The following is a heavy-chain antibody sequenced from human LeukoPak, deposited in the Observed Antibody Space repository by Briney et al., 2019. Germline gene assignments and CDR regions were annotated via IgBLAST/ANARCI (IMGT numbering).Heavy chain of an antibody. CDR3: TSPGGVAADYYGMDV. CDR1: GFTFSGSA. V-gene: IGHV3-73*01. CDR2: IGSKANSYAT. J-gene: IGHJ6*02. Sequence: GGSLKLSCAASGFTFSGSAMHWVRQASGKGLEWVGRIGSKANSYATAYAASVKGRFTISRDDSKNTAYLQMNSLKTEDTAVYYCTSPGGVAADYYGMDVWGQGTTVTVSS. D-gene: IGHD3-16*01.